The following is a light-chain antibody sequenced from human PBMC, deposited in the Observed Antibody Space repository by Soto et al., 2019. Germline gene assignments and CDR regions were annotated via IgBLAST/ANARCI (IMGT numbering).Light chain of an antibody. CDR2: EVS. V-gene: IGLV2-8*01. CDR3: SSYAGSNKPYV. J-gene: IGLJ1*01. CDR1: SSDVGGYNY. Sequence: QSVLTQPPSASGSPGQSVTISCTGTSSDVGGYNYVSWYQQHPGKAPKLMIYEVSKRPSGVPDRFSGSKSGNTASLTVSGLQAVDEADYYCSSYAGSNKPYVFGTGSKVTVL.